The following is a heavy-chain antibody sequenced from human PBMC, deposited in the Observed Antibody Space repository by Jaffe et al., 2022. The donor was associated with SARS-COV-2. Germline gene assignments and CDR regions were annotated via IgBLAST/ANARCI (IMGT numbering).Heavy chain of an antibody. V-gene: IGHV3-53*01. D-gene: IGHD2-21*01. CDR3: ARAPERPLFYFDY. CDR2: IYSGGST. J-gene: IGHJ4*02. CDR1: GFTVSSNY. Sequence: EVQLVESGGGLIQPGGSLRLSCAASGFTVSSNYMSWVRQAPGKGLEWVSVIYSGGSTYYADSVKGRFTISRDNSKNTLYLQMNSLRAEDTAVYYCARAPERPLFYFDYWGQGTLVTVSS.